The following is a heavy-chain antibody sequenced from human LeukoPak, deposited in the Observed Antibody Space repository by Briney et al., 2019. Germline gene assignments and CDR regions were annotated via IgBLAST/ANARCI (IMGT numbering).Heavy chain of an antibody. D-gene: IGHD1-26*01. V-gene: IGHV3-15*01. CDR1: GFTFSDAW. CDR3: TTRGGSFSIFDY. Sequence: GGSLRLSCAASGFTFSDAWMSWVRQAPGKGLEWVGRIKSKTDGGTTDYAAPVKGRFTISRDDSKNTLYLQTNSLKTEDTAVYYCTTRGGSFSIFDYWGQGTLVTVSS. CDR2: IKSKTDGGTT. J-gene: IGHJ4*02.